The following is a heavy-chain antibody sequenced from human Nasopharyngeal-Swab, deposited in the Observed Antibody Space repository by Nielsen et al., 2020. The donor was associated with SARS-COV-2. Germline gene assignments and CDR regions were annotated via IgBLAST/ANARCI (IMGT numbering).Heavy chain of an antibody. D-gene: IGHD1-1*01. CDR1: GFTFSSYG. J-gene: IGHJ6*02. V-gene: IGHV3-30*18. CDR3: AKQTSGRGYYYYYGMDV. Sequence: GGSLRLACAASGFTFSSYGMHWVRQVPGRGLEWVAVISYEGSNKYYADSVKGLFTISTDNSKNTLYLQMNSLRAEDTAVYYCAKQTSGRGYYYYYGMDVWGQGTTVTVSS. CDR2: ISYEGSNK.